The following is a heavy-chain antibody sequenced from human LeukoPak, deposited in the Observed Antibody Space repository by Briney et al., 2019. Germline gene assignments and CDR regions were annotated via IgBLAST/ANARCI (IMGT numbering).Heavy chain of an antibody. V-gene: IGHV1-69*02. CDR3: VKGAVAGQFDY. D-gene: IGHD6-19*01. CDR2: IIPILGIA. Sequence: GASVKVSCKASGYTFTDYYMHWVRQAPGQGLEWMGRIIPILGIANYAQKFQGRVTITADKSTSTAYMELSSLRSEDTAVYYCVKGAVAGQFDYWGQGTLVTVSS. CDR1: GYTFTDYY. J-gene: IGHJ4*02.